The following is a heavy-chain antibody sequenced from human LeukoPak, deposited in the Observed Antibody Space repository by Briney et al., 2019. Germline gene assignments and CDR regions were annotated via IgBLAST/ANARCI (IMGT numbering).Heavy chain of an antibody. V-gene: IGHV3-30-3*01. J-gene: IGHJ3*02. CDR1: GCTFSSYA. CDR3: ARDLPRATGYNDAFDI. Sequence: PGGSLRLSCAASGCTFSSYAMHWVRQAPGKGLVWVAVISYDGSNKYYADSVKGRFTISRDNSKNTLYLQMNSLRAEDTAVYYCARDLPRATGYNDAFDIWGQGTMVTVSS. CDR2: ISYDGSNK. D-gene: IGHD5-18*01.